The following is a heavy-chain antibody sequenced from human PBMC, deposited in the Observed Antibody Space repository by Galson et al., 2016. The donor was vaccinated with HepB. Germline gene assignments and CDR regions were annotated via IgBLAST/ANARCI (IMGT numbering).Heavy chain of an antibody. V-gene: IGHV3-9*01. CDR3: AKDISSVLYYSVMDV. D-gene: IGHD3-10*01. J-gene: IGHJ6*02. CDR2: INWNSGRI. Sequence: LRLSCAASGFNFYDYAMHWVRPVPGQGLEWVSGINWNSGRIDYADSVKGRFTITRDNSRNSLHLQMNSLRAEDTALYYCAKDISSVLYYSVMDVWGQGTTVTVSS. CDR1: GFNFYDYA.